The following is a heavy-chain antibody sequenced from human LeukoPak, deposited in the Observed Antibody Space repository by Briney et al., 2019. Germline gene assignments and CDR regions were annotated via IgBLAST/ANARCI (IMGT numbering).Heavy chain of an antibody. Sequence: GGSLRLSCAASGFTFSDYYMSWIRQAPGKGLEWVSYISSSGSTIYYADSVKGRFTISRDNAKNSLYLQMNSLRAEDTAVYYCARGPVSYSSSWYIRDDYWGQGTLVTVSS. D-gene: IGHD6-13*01. CDR3: ARGPVSYSSSWYIRDDY. J-gene: IGHJ4*02. CDR2: ISSSGSTI. V-gene: IGHV3-11*01. CDR1: GFTFSDYY.